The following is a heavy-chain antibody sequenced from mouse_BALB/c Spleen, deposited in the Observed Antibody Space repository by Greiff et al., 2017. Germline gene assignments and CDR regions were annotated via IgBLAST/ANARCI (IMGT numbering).Heavy chain of an antibody. CDR2: ISSGGGST. J-gene: IGHJ2*01. CDR3: ARHGPTMVTGYFDY. Sequence: DVKLVESGGGLVKPGGSLKLSCAASGFAFSSYDMSWVRQTPEKRLEWVAYISSGGGSTYYPDTVKGRFTISRDNAKNTLYLQMSSLKSEDTAMYYCARHGPTMVTGYFDYWGQGTTLTVSS. D-gene: IGHD2-10*01. CDR1: GFAFSSYD. V-gene: IGHV5-12-1*01.